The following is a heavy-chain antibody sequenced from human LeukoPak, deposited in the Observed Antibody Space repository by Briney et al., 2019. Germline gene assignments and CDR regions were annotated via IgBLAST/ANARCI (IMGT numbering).Heavy chain of an antibody. CDR2: INPNSGGT. J-gene: IGHJ5*02. V-gene: IGHV1-2*02. CDR1: GYTFTGYY. Sequence: ASVKVSCKASGYTFTGYYMHWVRQAPGQGLEWMGWINPNSGGTNYAQKFQGRVTMTRDTSISTAYMELSRLRSDDTAVYYCARDQFDASGSYYNAWGQGTLVTVSS. D-gene: IGHD3-10*01. CDR3: ARDQFDASGSYYNA.